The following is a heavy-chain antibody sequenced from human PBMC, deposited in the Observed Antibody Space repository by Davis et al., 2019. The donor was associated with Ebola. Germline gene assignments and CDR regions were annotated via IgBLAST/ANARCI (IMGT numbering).Heavy chain of an antibody. V-gene: IGHV1-46*01. CDR3: ARDRSWMGTYYGMDV. J-gene: IGHJ6*02. CDR1: GYTFTSYY. CDR2: INPSGGST. Sequence: ASVKVSCKASGYTFTSYYMHWVRQAPGQGLEWMGIINPSGGSTSYAQKFQGRVTMTRDTSTSTVYMELSSLRSEDTAVYYCARDRSWMGTYYGMDVWGQGTTVTVSS. D-gene: IGHD1-26*01.